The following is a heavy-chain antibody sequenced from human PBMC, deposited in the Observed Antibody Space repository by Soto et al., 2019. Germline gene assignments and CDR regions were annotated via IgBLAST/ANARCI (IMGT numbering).Heavy chain of an antibody. V-gene: IGHV3-33*01. CDR1: GFTFSRYG. CDR2: MWSEGGNK. CDR3: ARDPPDDSSGYFSLDY. Sequence: GGSLRLSCAAPGFTFSRYGMHCVRQAPGKGLEWVAVMWSEGGNKHYADSVKGRFTISRDNSKNTLYPQMNSLRAEDTAVYYCARDPPDDSSGYFSLDYXGQGTLVTVSS. D-gene: IGHD3-22*01. J-gene: IGHJ4*02.